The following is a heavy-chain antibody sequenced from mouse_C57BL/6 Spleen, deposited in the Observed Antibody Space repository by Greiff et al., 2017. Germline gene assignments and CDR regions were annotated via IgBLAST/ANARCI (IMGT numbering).Heavy chain of an antibody. CDR1: GFSLTSYG. Sequence: VKLEESGPGLVQPSQSLSITCTVSGFSLTSYGVHWVRQSPGKGLEWLGVIWRGGSTDYNAAFMSRLSITKDNSKSQVFFKMNSLQADDTAIYYCAKSNWLWYFDVWGTGTTVTVSS. CDR2: IWRGGST. CDR3: AKSNWLWYFDV. D-gene: IGHD4-1*01. V-gene: IGHV2-5*01. J-gene: IGHJ1*03.